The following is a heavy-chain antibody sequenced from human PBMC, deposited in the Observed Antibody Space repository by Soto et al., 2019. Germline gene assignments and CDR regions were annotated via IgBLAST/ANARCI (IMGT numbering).Heavy chain of an antibody. D-gene: IGHD3-10*01. CDR3: ARGGNWVRGVIRYYYYGMDV. CDR1: GYTFTGYY. Sequence: ASVKVSCKASGYTFTGYYMHWVRQAPGQGLEWMGWINPNSGGTNYAQKFQGRVTMTRDTSISTAYMELSRLRSDDTAVHYCARGGNWVRGVIRYYYYGMDVWGQGTTVTVSS. J-gene: IGHJ6*02. V-gene: IGHV1-2*02. CDR2: INPNSGGT.